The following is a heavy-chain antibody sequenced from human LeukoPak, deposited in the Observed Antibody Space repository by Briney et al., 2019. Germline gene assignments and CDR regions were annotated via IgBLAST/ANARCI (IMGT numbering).Heavy chain of an antibody. J-gene: IGHJ4*02. D-gene: IGHD1-26*01. CDR3: ARGLGGSGPNY. CDR2: IIPILGIA. V-gene: IGHV1-69*04. Sequence: SVKVSCKASGGTFSSYAISWVRQAPGQGLEWMGRIIPILGIANYAQKFQGRVTITADKSTSTAYMELSSLRSEDTAVYYCARGLGGSGPNYWGQGTLVTVSS. CDR1: GGTFSSYA.